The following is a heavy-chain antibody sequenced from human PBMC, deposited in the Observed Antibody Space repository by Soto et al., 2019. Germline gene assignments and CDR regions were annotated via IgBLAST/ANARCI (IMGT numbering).Heavy chain of an antibody. D-gene: IGHD6-19*01. Sequence: QVQLVESGGGVVQPGRSLRLSCAASGFTFSSYGMHWVRQAPGKGLEWVAVISYDGSNKYYVDSVKGRFTISRDNSKNTLYLQMNSLRAEATAVYYCAKGGQWLVRTAGFDPWGQGTLVTVSS. CDR1: GFTFSSYG. J-gene: IGHJ5*02. V-gene: IGHV3-30*18. CDR3: AKGGQWLVRTAGFDP. CDR2: ISYDGSNK.